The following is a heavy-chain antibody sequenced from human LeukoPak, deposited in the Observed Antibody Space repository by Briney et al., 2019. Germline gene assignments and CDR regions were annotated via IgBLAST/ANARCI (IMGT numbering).Heavy chain of an antibody. CDR3: ASLDDERGFDY. Sequence: GGSLRLSCAAPGFTFSSYAMSWVRQAPGKGLEWVSAISGSGGSTYYADSVKGRFTISRDNSKNTLYLQMNSLRAEDTAVYYCASLDDERGFDYWGQGTLVTVSS. D-gene: IGHD3-3*01. CDR2: ISGSGGST. V-gene: IGHV3-23*01. CDR1: GFTFSSYA. J-gene: IGHJ4*02.